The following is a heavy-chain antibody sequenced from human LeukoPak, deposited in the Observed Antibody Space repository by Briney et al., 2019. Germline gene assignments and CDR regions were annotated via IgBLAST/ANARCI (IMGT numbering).Heavy chain of an antibody. Sequence: GGSRRLSCAASGLTFSDYYMSWIRKAPGKGLEGVSYISSSGSTIYYADSVKGRFTISRDNAKNSLYLQMNSLRAEDTAVYYCARGGSPGLFDYWGQGTLVTVSS. D-gene: IGHD1-26*01. J-gene: IGHJ4*02. CDR2: ISSSGSTI. V-gene: IGHV3-11*01. CDR3: ARGGSPGLFDY. CDR1: GLTFSDYY.